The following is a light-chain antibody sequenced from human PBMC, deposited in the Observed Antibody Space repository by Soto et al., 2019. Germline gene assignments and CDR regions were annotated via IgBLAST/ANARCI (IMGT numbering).Light chain of an antibody. J-gene: IGLJ1*01. V-gene: IGLV2-14*01. CDR3: YSYTTSSTYV. CDR2: DVS. CDR1: SSDVGGYNY. Sequence: QPASVSGSPGQSITISCSGTSSDVGGYNYVSWYQQHPGKAPKVMIYDVSNRPSGVSNRFSGSKSGNTASLTISGLQAEDEADYYCYSYTTSSTYVFGTGTKLTVL.